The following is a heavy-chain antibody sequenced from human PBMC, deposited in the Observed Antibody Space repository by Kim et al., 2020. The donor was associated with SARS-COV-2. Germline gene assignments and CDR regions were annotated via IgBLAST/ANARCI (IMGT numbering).Heavy chain of an antibody. J-gene: IGHJ4*02. CDR1: GFIFGSYG. D-gene: IGHD3-22*01. V-gene: IGHV3-30*18. Sequence: GGSLRLSCAASGFIFGSYGMHWVRQAPGKGLEWVAVVSFDGRVEHYADSVKGRFTISRDNIRNTLYLEMNGLKTEDSAVYFCAKEGDSYGGYVSFFASWGQGTLVTVSS. CDR3: AKEGDSYGGYVSFFAS. CDR2: VSFDGRVE.